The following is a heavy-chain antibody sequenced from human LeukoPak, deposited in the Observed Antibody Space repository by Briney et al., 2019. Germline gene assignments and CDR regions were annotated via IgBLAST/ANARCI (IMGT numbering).Heavy chain of an antibody. J-gene: IGHJ4*02. Sequence: SETLSLTCTVSGGSISSSSYYWGWIRQPPGKGLEWIGSIYYSGSTYYNPSLKSRVTISVDTSKNQFSLRLSSVTAADTAVYYCARHETIFGVVIMIDYWGQGTLVTVSS. D-gene: IGHD3-3*01. CDR1: GGSISSSSYY. V-gene: IGHV4-39*01. CDR3: ARHETIFGVVIMIDY. CDR2: IYYSGST.